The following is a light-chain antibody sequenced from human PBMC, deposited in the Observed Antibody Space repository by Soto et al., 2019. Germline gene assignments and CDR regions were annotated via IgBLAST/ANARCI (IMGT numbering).Light chain of an antibody. CDR3: QQYGTSLIT. Sequence: EIVLTQSPATLSLSPGEGATLSCRASHSVSTSYFAWYQQKPGQAPRLLIYGASNRATDIPDRFSGSGSGTDFPLTISRLETEDFAVYYCQQYGTSLITFGGGTKVEIK. J-gene: IGKJ4*01. CDR2: GAS. CDR1: HSVSTSY. V-gene: IGKV3-20*01.